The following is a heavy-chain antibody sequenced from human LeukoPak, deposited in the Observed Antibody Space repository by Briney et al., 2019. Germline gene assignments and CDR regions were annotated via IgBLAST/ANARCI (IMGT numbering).Heavy chain of an antibody. CDR2: IYHSGST. CDR3: ARQYSYGSQYYFDY. V-gene: IGHV4-30-2*01. CDR1: GGSISSGGYS. Sequence: SETLSLTCAVSGGSISSGGYSWSWIWQPPGKGLEWIGYIYHSGSTYYNPSLKSRVTISVDRSKNQFSLKLSSVTAADTAVYYCARQYSYGSQYYFDYWGQGTLVTVSS. J-gene: IGHJ4*02. D-gene: IGHD5-18*01.